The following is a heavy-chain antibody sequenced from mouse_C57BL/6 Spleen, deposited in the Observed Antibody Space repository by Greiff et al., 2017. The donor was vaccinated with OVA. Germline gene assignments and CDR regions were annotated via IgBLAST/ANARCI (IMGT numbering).Heavy chain of an antibody. V-gene: IGHV1-26*01. CDR1: GYTFTDYY. D-gene: IGHD1-1*02. CDR3: ARWVGWAMDY. CDR2: INPNNGGT. J-gene: IGHJ4*01. Sequence: LVKPGASVKISCKASGYTFTDYYMNWVKQSHGKSLEWIGDINPNNGGTSYNQKFKGKATLTVDKSSSTAYMELRSLTSEDSAVYYCARWVGWAMDYWGQGTSVTVSS.